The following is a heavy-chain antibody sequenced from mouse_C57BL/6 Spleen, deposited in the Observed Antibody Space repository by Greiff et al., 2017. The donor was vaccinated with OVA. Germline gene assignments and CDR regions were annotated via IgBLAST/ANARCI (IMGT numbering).Heavy chain of an antibody. CDR1: GYTFTSYW. Sequence: QVQLQQPGAELVKPGASVKLSCKASGYTFTSYWMQWVKQRPGQGLEWIGEIDPSDSYTNYNQKFKGKATLTVDTSSSTAYMQLSSLTSEDSAVYYCARDYSNYDFDYWGQGTTLTVSS. D-gene: IGHD2-5*01. CDR3: ARDYSNYDFDY. J-gene: IGHJ2*01. V-gene: IGHV1-50*01. CDR2: IDPSDSYT.